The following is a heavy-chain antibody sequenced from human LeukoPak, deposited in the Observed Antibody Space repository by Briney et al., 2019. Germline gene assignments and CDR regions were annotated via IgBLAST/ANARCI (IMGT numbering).Heavy chain of an antibody. Sequence: SETLSLTCTVSGGSISSYYWSWIRQPPGKGLEWIGSIYHSGSTYYNPSLKSRVTISVDTSKNQFSLKLSSVTAADTAVYYCARKPYYYDSSGYWNWFDPWGQGTLVTVSS. CDR3: ARKPYYYDSSGYWNWFDP. D-gene: IGHD3-22*01. J-gene: IGHJ5*02. CDR2: IYHSGST. V-gene: IGHV4-59*08. CDR1: GGSISSYY.